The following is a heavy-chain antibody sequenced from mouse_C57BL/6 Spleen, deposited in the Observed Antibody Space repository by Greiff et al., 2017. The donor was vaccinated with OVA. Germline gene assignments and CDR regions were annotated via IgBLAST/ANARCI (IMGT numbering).Heavy chain of an antibody. V-gene: IGHV5-17*01. CDR3: ARGYAMDY. J-gene: IGHJ4*01. CDR2: ISSGRSTI. CDR1: GFTFSDYG. Sequence: EVKVVESGGGLVKPGGSLKLSCAASGFTFSDYGMHWVRQAPEKGLEWVAYISSGRSTIYYADTVKGRFTISRDKAKNTLFLQMTSLRSEDTAMYYCARGYAMDYWGQGTSVTVSS.